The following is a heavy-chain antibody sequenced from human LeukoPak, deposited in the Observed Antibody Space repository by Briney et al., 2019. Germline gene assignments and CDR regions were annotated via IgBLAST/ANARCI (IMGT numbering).Heavy chain of an antibody. CDR2: IGGSGVNA. D-gene: IGHD5-18*01. CDR3: AKDSTWIQLWFDY. J-gene: IGHJ4*02. V-gene: IGHV3-23*01. CDR1: GFTFSNYA. Sequence: GGSLRLSCAASGFTFSNYAMTWVRQAPGKGLEWVSVIGGSGVNAYYADSVKGRFTISRDNSKNTVYLQMNSLRADDTALYYCAKDSTWIQLWFDYWGKGTLVTVSS.